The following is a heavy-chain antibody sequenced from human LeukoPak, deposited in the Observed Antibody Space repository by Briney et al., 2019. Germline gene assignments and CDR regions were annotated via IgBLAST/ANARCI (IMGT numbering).Heavy chain of an antibody. CDR1: GGSFSGYY. V-gene: IGHV4-34*01. D-gene: IGHD3-22*01. CDR3: ARHHKTYYYDSSGYPYFDY. CDR2: INHSGST. J-gene: IGHJ4*02. Sequence: SETLSLTCAVYGGSFSGYYWSWIRQPPGKGLEWIGEINHSGSTNYNPSLKSRVTISVDTSKNQFSLKLSSVTAVDTAVYYCARHHKTYYYDSSGYPYFDYWGQGTLVTVSS.